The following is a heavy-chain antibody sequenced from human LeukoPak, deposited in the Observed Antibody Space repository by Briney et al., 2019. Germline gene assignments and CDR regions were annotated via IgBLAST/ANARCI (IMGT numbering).Heavy chain of an antibody. CDR3: ARGVGYASRNWFDP. D-gene: IGHD3-10*01. V-gene: IGHV4-59*01. CDR1: NGSITSYY. J-gene: IGHJ5*02. Sequence: PSETLSLTCNVPNGSITSYYGAWIRQSPGKGLEWIGYVYYSGTTNYNPSLKSRVTISVDTSKNQFSLKLSSVTTADTAVYYCARGVGYASRNWFDPWGHGILVTVSS. CDR2: VYYSGTT.